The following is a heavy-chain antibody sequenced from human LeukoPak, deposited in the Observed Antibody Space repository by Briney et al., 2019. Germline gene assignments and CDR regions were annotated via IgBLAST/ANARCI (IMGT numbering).Heavy chain of an antibody. CDR2: IDYTGSS. Sequence: NPSETLSLTCTVSGGSINTYYFSWIRQPPGKGLELIGYIDYTGSSNYNPSLKSRVTISVDTSKNQFSLKLSSVTAADTAVYYCARGEGGYDSLYYHYYMDVWGKGTTVTVSS. CDR3: ARGEGGYDSLYYHYYMDV. J-gene: IGHJ6*03. V-gene: IGHV4-59*01. CDR1: GGSINTYY. D-gene: IGHD5-12*01.